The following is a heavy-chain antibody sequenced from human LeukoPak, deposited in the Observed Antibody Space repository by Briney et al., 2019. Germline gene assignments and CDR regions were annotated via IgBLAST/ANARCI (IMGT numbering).Heavy chain of an antibody. CDR3: ARHTGTGVKWFDP. D-gene: IGHD1-14*01. Sequence: PSETLSLTCTVSGGSISSSSYYWGWIRQPPGKGLEWIGSIYYSGSTYYNPSLKSRVTISVDTSKNQFSLKLSSVTAADTAVYYCARHTGTGVKWFDPWGQGTLVTVSS. J-gene: IGHJ5*02. V-gene: IGHV4-39*01. CDR1: GGSISSSSYY. CDR2: IYYSGST.